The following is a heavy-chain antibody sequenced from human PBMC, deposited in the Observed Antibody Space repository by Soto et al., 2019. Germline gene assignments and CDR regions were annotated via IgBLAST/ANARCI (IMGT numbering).Heavy chain of an antibody. CDR2: ISGSGGST. V-gene: IGHV3-23*01. CDR1: GFTFSSYW. J-gene: IGHJ4*02. D-gene: IGHD3-22*01. CDR3: AKDFVYDSSAFLPYFDY. Sequence: GSLRLSCAASGFTFSSYWMHWVRQAPGKGLEWVSAISGSGGSTYYADSVKGRFTISRDNSKNTLYLQMNSLRAEDTAVYYCAKDFVYDSSAFLPYFDYWGQGTLVTVS.